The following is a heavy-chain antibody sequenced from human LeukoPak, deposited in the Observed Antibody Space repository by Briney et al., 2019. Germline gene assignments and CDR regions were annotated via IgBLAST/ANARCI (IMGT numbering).Heavy chain of an antibody. D-gene: IGHD3-3*01. V-gene: IGHV3-30-3*01. CDR2: ISYDGSNK. CDR1: GFTFSSYA. Sequence: HPGGSLRLSCAASGFTFSSYAMHWVRQAPGKGLEWVAVISYDGSNKYYADSVKGRFTISRDNSKNTLYLQMNSLRAEDTAVYYCARDPQPGTIFGVVTTMYYFDYWGQGTLVTVSS. CDR3: ARDPQPGTIFGVVTTMYYFDY. J-gene: IGHJ4*02.